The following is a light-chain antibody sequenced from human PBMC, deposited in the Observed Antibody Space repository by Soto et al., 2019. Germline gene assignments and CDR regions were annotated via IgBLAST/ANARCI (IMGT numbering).Light chain of an antibody. CDR2: DAS. Sequence: DIQMTQSPSSLSASVGDRVTITCRASQSVNTWLAWFQQKPGQVPKLLIFDASTLPTGVPSRFGGGGSGTEFTLTISGLQPDDFATYYCQQYKSYSPWTFGPGTKVDIK. V-gene: IGKV1-5*01. J-gene: IGKJ1*01. CDR3: QQYKSYSPWT. CDR1: QSVNTW.